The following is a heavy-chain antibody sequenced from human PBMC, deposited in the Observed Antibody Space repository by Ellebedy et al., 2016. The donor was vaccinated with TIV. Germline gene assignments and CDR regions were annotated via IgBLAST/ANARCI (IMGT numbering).Heavy chain of an antibody. Sequence: SCKVSGYSLTELSMHWVRQAPGKGLEWVALIWYDGSNKYYADSVKGRFTISRDNSKNTLYLQMNSLRAEDTAVYYCARDGVDDSIEEDSYYYGMDVWGQGTTVTVSS. D-gene: IGHD3-3*01. CDR3: ARDGVDDSIEEDSYYYGMDV. J-gene: IGHJ6*02. CDR2: IWYDGSNK. CDR1: GYSLTELS. V-gene: IGHV3-33*01.